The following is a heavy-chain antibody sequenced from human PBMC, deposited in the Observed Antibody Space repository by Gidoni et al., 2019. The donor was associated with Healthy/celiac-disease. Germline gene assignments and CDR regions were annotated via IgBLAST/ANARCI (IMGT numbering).Heavy chain of an antibody. J-gene: IGHJ4*02. CDR3: ARYHGGLTN. Sequence: QVQLVEYGGGVVKPGGSRRLDGAASGFTFSDYYMSWLRQAPGKGLEWVSYISSSSSSTNYADSVKGRFTISRDNAKNSLYLQMNSLRAEDTAVYYCARYHGGLTNWGQGTLVTVSS. D-gene: IGHD3-16*01. V-gene: IGHV3-11*06. CDR2: ISSSSSST. CDR1: GFTFSDYY.